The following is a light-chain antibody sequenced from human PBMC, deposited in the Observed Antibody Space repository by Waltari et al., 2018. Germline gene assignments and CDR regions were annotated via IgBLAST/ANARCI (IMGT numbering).Light chain of an antibody. CDR3: QQYYKTPQT. V-gene: IGKV4-1*01. CDR2: WAS. CDR1: QTISYSSNYKNY. J-gene: IGKJ1*01. Sequence: DIVMIQSPDSLAVSLGERATINCKSSQTISYSSNYKNYLAWYQQKPGQPPKLLIYWASTRESGVPDRFSGRGSGTDFTLTISSLQAEDVAVYYCQQYYKTPQTFGQGTKVEIK.